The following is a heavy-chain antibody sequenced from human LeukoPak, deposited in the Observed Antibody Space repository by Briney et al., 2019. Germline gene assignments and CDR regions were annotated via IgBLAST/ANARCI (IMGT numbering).Heavy chain of an antibody. CDR1: GFTFSNYD. D-gene: IGHD3-10*01. V-gene: IGHV3-13*04. J-gene: IGHJ3*02. CDR3: ARSNYGSGTYSHAFDI. Sequence: GGSLRLSCAASGFTFSNYDMHWVRQVTGKGLEWVSAIGTAGDTYYPGSVKGRFTISRENAKKPLYLQMNSLRAGDTAVYYCARSNYGSGTYSHAFDIWGQGTMVTVSS. CDR2: IGTAGDT.